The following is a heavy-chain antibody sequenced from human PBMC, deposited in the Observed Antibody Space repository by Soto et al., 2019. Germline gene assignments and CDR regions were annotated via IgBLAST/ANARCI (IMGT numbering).Heavy chain of an antibody. D-gene: IGHD2-15*01. CDR3: ARGYCSGGSCYPGTFDI. Sequence: ASLKVYCKASGYTFTSYGISWVRQATGQVLEWMGWISAYNGNTNYAQKLQGRVTMTTDTSTSTAYMELRSLRSDDTAVYYCARGYCSGGSCYPGTFDIWGQGTMVTVSS. CDR1: GYTFTSYG. J-gene: IGHJ3*02. V-gene: IGHV1-18*01. CDR2: ISAYNGNT.